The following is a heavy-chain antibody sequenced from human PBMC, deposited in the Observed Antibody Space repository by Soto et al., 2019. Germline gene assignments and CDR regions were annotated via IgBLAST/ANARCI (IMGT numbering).Heavy chain of an antibody. CDR3: AKESVVVVAAANWFDP. CDR2: ISGSGGST. J-gene: IGHJ5*02. Sequence: EVQLLESGGGLVQPGGSLRLSCAASGFTFSSYAMSWVRQAPGKGLEWVSAISGSGGSTYYADSVKGRFTISRDNSKTTLYLQLYSRSADDKAVYYCAKESVVVVAAANWFDPWGQGTLVTVSS. V-gene: IGHV3-23*01. D-gene: IGHD2-15*01. CDR1: GFTFSSYA.